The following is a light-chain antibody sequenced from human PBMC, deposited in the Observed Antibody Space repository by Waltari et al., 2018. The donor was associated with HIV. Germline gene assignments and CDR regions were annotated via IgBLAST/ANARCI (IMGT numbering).Light chain of an antibody. V-gene: IGLV1-44*01. CDR3: ATWDDSLNGWV. J-gene: IGLJ3*02. CDR1: SSNIGSNT. CDR2: SYG. Sequence: QSVLNQAPSASGTPGQRVTISCSGSSSNIGSNTVTWYQQFQGTAPKLLIYSYGQRPSGVPERFSGSKSATSASLAISGLRSEDEADYYCATWDDSLNGWVFGGGTKLTVL.